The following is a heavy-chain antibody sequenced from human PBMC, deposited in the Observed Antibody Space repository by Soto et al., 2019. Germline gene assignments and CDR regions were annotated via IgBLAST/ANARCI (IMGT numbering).Heavy chain of an antibody. J-gene: IGHJ4*02. CDR3: ARELATAYGSIPNFDY. Sequence: PSETLSLTCTVSVVSSSGYYWSWIRQPPGKGLEWIGYIYNSGYTNYNPSLKSRVIISADTSKNQISLNLRSVNAADTAVYYCARELATAYGSIPNFDYWRQGSLGAVAS. V-gene: IGHV4-59*01. CDR1: VVSSSGYY. CDR2: IYNSGYT. D-gene: IGHD4-17*01.